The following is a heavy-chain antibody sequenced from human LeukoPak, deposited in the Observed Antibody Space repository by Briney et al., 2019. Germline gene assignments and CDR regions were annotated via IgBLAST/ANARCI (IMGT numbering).Heavy chain of an antibody. D-gene: IGHD5-12*01. V-gene: IGHV4-34*01. J-gene: IGHJ4*02. CDR2: INHSGST. CDR1: GGSFSGYY. Sequence: SETLSLTCAVYGGSFSGYYWSWIRQPPGKGLVWIGEINHSGSTNYNPSLKSRVTISVDTSKNQFSLRLSSVTAADTAVYYCARSGGYTGYAGYWGQGTLVTVSS. CDR3: ARSGGYTGYAGY.